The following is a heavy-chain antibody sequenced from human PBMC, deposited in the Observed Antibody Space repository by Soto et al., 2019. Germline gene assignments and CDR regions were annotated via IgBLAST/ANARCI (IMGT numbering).Heavy chain of an antibody. Sequence: QVQLVQSGVEVEKPGASVKVSCKASGYTFTSYGITWVRQAPGQGLEWMGWISTYTGHTDYSQKLQGRVTMTTDTSTSTAYMELRSLRSDDTAMYYCVSWSDFYYWGQGTLVTVSS. V-gene: IGHV1-18*01. J-gene: IGHJ4*02. CDR1: GYTFTSYG. CDR3: VSWSDFYY. CDR2: ISTYTGHT.